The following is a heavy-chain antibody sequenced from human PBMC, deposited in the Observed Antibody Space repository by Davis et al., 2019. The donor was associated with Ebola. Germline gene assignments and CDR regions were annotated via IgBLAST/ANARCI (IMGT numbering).Heavy chain of an antibody. CDR3: ARQRGYSGYGIPLYGMDV. J-gene: IGHJ6*02. Sequence: PGGSLRLSCKGSGYSFTSYWIGWVRQMPGKGLEWMGIIYPGDSDTRYSPSFQGQVTISADKSISTAYLQWSSLKASDTAMYYCARQRGYSGYGIPLYGMDVWGQGTTVTVSS. CDR1: GYSFTSYW. D-gene: IGHD5-12*01. V-gene: IGHV5-51*01. CDR2: IYPGDSDT.